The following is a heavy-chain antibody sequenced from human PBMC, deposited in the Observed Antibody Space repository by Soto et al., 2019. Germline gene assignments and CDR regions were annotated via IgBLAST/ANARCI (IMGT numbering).Heavy chain of an antibody. D-gene: IGHD3-22*01. J-gene: IGHJ3*02. Sequence: SGKVSCKASGGTFSSYAISWVRQAPGQGLEWMGGIIPIFGTANYAQKFQGRVTITADKSTSTAYMELSSLRSEDTAVYYCARITYYYDSSGYLARAFNIWGQGTMVTVSS. CDR3: ARITYYYDSSGYLARAFNI. V-gene: IGHV1-69*06. CDR1: GGTFSSYA. CDR2: IIPIFGTA.